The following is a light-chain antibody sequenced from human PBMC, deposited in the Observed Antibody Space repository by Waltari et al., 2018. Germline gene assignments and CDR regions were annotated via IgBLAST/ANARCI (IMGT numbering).Light chain of an antibody. J-gene: IGKJ3*01. V-gene: IGKV3-11*01. CDR3: QQRGDWSRT. CDR2: DAS. CDR1: QSVSSN. Sequence: EIVLTQSPATLSLSPGERANLSCRASQSVSSNLAWYQQKPGQAPRLLIYDASNRATGIPARFSGSGSGTDFTLTISSLEPEDFAVYYCQQRGDWSRTFGPGTKVEIK.